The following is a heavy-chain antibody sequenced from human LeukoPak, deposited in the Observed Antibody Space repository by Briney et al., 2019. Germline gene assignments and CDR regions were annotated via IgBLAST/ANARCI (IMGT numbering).Heavy chain of an antibody. J-gene: IGHJ6*04. CDR3: ARESREWPGGCGSTSCQSYYYYGMDV. Sequence: ASVKVSCKASGGTFSSYAISWVRQAPGQGLEGMGGIIPIFGTANYAQKFQGRGTITADESTSTAYMELSSLRSEDTAVYYCARESREWPGGCGSTSCQSYYYYGMDVWGKGTTVTVSS. V-gene: IGHV1-69*13. CDR1: GGTFSSYA. D-gene: IGHD2-2*01. CDR2: IIPIFGTA.